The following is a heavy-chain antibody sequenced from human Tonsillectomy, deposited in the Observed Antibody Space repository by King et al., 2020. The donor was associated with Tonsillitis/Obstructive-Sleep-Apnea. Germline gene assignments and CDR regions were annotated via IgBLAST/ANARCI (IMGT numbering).Heavy chain of an antibody. CDR2: INHSGST. D-gene: IGHD1-26*01. CDR3: ARGRIVGA. J-gene: IGHJ3*01. CDR1: GGSFSGYY. V-gene: IGHV4-34*01. Sequence: VQVQQWGAGLLKPSETLSLTCAVYGGSFSGYYWSWIRQPPGKGLEWIGEINHSGSTNYNPSLKSRVTISVDTSKNQFSLKLSSVTAADTAVYYCARGRIVGAWGQGTMVTVSS.